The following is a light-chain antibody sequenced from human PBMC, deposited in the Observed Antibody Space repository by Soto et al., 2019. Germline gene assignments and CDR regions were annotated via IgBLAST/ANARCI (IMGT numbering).Light chain of an antibody. Sequence: QSALTQPRSVSGSPGQSVTVSCTGTSSDVGGYNYVSWYQQHPGKAPKLMIYDVSKRPSGVPDRFSGSKSGNTASLTISGLQAEDEADYYCSSFSGSYISYVFGTGTKLTVL. V-gene: IGLV2-11*01. CDR3: SSFSGSYISYV. CDR2: DVS. J-gene: IGLJ1*01. CDR1: SSDVGGYNY.